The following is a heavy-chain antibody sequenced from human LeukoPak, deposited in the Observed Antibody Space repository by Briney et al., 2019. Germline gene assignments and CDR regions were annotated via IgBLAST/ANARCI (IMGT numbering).Heavy chain of an antibody. CDR3: ARGEPWLVPDY. D-gene: IGHD6-19*01. Sequence: GRSLRLSCAASGFTFSCYAMHWVRQAPGKGLEWVAVISYDGSNKYYADSVKGRFTISRDNSKNTLYLQMNSLRAEDTAVYYCARGEPWLVPDYWGQGTLVTVSS. V-gene: IGHV3-30-3*01. CDR1: GFTFSCYA. J-gene: IGHJ4*02. CDR2: ISYDGSNK.